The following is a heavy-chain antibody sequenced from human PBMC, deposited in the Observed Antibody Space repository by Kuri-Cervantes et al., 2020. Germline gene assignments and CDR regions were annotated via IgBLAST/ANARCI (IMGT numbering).Heavy chain of an antibody. V-gene: IGHV3-7*03. J-gene: IGHJ2*01. CDR2: IKQDGSEK. D-gene: IGHD3-10*01. CDR1: GFTFSSYW. CDR3: ARTGRYYASGNWYFDL. Sequence: GESLKISCAASGFTFSSYWMSWVRQAPGKGLEWVANIKQDGSEKYYVDSVKGRFTISRDNAKNSLYLQMNSLRAEDTAVYYCARTGRYYASGNWYFDLWGRGTLVTVSS.